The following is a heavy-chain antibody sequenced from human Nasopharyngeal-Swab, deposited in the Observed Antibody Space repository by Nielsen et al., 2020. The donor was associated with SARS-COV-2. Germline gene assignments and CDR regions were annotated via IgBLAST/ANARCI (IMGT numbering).Heavy chain of an antibody. Sequence: SGPTLLKPPQTLTLTCTFSGFSLSTSGMCVSWIRQPPGKALEWLARIDWDDDKYYSTSLKTRLTIPKDTSKNQVVLTMTNMDPVDTATYYCARTETAYYYYGMDVWGQGTTVTVSS. V-gene: IGHV2-70*11. CDR1: GFSLSTSGMC. J-gene: IGHJ6*02. CDR2: IDWDDDK. CDR3: ARTETAYYYYGMDV. D-gene: IGHD5-18*01.